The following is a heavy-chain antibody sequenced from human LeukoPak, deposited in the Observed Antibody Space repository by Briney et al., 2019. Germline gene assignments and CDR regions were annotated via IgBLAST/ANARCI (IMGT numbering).Heavy chain of an antibody. Sequence: KPSETLSLTCTVSGGSMTSNYWSWIRQSPGKGLEWIGHIYYSGGTNYNPSLKSRVTISVDTSKNQFSLKLTSVTAADTAVYFCAGVQGVRYFFEYWGQGTLVTVSS. CDR3: AGVQGVRYFFEY. CDR1: GGSMTSNY. J-gene: IGHJ4*02. V-gene: IGHV4-59*08. D-gene: IGHD3-10*01. CDR2: IYYSGGT.